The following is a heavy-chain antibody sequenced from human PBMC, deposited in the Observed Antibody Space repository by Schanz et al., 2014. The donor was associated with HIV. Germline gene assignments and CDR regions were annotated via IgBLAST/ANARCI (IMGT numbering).Heavy chain of an antibody. D-gene: IGHD3-16*01. CDR3: ARGVRQLFGSSYWFDP. CDR2: MNPSSGNT. CDR1: GYSFTSYD. Sequence: QVHLVQSGAAVTQPGSSVTVSCKASGYSFTSYDIYWVRQATGQGLEWMGWMNPSSGNTAFAQKFQGRITMTKSTSINTVYMDLSSLRSEDTAVYYCARGVRQLFGSSYWFDPWGQGTQVTVS. V-gene: IGHV1-8*01. J-gene: IGHJ5*02.